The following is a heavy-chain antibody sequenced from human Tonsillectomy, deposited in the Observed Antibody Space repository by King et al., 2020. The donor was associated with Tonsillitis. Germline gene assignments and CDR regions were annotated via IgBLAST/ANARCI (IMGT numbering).Heavy chain of an antibody. CDR1: GFTFSTYA. CDR2: IGSNGGST. D-gene: IGHD5-12*01. CDR3: VKKRAYGGRGAFDI. Sequence: VQLVESGGGLVQPGGSLRLSCSASGFTFSTYAIHWVRQAPGKGLEYVSAIGSNGGSTYYADSVKGRFTISRDNSKNTLYLQMSSLRAEDTAVYYCVKKRAYGGRGAFDIWGQGTMVTVSS. V-gene: IGHV3-64D*06. J-gene: IGHJ3*02.